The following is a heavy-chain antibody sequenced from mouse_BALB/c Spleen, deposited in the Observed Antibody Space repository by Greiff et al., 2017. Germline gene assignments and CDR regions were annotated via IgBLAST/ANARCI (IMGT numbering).Heavy chain of an antibody. J-gene: IGHJ4*01. CDR1: GFTFSDYY. V-gene: IGHV5-4*02. Sequence: EVQRVESGGGLVKPGGSLKLSCAASGFTFSDYYMYWVRQTPEKRLEWVATISDGGSYTYYPDSVKGRFTISRDNAKNNLYLQMSSLKSEDTALYYCARRRGYYGNYVRAMDYWGQGTSVTVSS. CDR3: ARRRGYYGNYVRAMDY. CDR2: ISDGGSYT. D-gene: IGHD2-1*01.